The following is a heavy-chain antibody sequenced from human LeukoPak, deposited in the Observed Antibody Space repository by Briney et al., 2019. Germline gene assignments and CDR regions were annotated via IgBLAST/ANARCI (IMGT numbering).Heavy chain of an antibody. CDR1: EFTFSSYG. D-gene: IGHD2-15*01. CDR2: IRHDGSNK. V-gene: IGHV3-30*02. CDR3: ARISDCSGGSCYSRNY. J-gene: IGHJ4*02. Sequence: GGSLRLSCAASEFTFSSYGMHWVRQAPGKGLEWVAFIRHDGSNKNYADSVKGRFTISRDNAKNSLYLQMNSLRAEDTAVYYCARISDCSGGSCYSRNYWGQGTLVTVSS.